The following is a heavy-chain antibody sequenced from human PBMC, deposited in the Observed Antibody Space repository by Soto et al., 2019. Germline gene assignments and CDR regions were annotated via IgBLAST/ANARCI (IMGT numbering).Heavy chain of an antibody. J-gene: IGHJ6*02. D-gene: IGHD5-18*01. CDR3: ARDIDTAMVTRGPYYGMDV. CDR1: GYTFTSYY. V-gene: IGHV1-46*01. CDR2: INPSGGST. Sequence: GASVKVSCKASGYTFTSYYMHWVRQAPGQGLEWMGIINPSGGSTSYAQKFQGRVTMTRDTSTSTVYMELSSLRSEDTAVYYCARDIDTAMVTRGPYYGMDVWGQGTTVTVSS.